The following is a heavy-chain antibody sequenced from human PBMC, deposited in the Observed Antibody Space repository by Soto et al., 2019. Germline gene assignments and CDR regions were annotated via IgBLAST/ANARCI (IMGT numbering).Heavy chain of an antibody. CDR1: GFSLSTSGVG. Sequence: KESGPTLVKPTQTLTLTCTFSGFSLSTSGVGVGWIRQPPGKALEWLALIYWNDDKRYSPSLKSRLTITKDTSKNQVVLTMTNMDPVDTATYYCAHRQKGYDFWSGSGNWFDPWGQGTLVTVSS. CDR3: AHRQKGYDFWSGSGNWFDP. CDR2: IYWNDDK. J-gene: IGHJ5*02. V-gene: IGHV2-5*01. D-gene: IGHD3-3*01.